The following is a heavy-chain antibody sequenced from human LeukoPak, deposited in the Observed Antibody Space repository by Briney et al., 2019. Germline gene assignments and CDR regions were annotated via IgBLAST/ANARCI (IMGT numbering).Heavy chain of an antibody. V-gene: IGHV3-23*01. D-gene: IGHD2-15*01. CDR2: FSHIGTHT. J-gene: IGHJ4*02. CDR1: GFTFSTSA. Sequence: GGSLRLSCAASGFTFSTSAMSWVRQSPGKGLEWISSFSHIGTHTYYADSVKGRFAISRDKSKNTLYLQMNTVRAEDTAIYYCARQGVDRIAWYSGRPFFDYWGQGVLVTVSS. CDR3: ARQGVDRIAWYSGRPFFDY.